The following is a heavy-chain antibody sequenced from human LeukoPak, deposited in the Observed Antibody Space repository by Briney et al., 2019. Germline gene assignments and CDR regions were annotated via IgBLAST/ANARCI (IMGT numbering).Heavy chain of an antibody. CDR1: GCTFSSNY. Sequence: GGSLTLSCAASGCTFSSNYMSWLRQAPGKGLEWVSVIYSGGSTYYTDSVKGRFTISVDNSKNTLYLQMNSLRVEDRAVYYCARAEKATIFDYWGQGTLVTVSS. D-gene: IGHD5-24*01. V-gene: IGHV3-53*01. CDR3: ARAEKATIFDY. CDR2: IYSGGST. J-gene: IGHJ4*02.